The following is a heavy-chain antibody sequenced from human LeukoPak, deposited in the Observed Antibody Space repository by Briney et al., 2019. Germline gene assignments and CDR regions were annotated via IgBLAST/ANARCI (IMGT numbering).Heavy chain of an antibody. CDR3: ATGIAARGRYYYYGMDV. Sequence: ASVEVSCKAFGYTFTGYYMHWVRQAPGQGLEWMGRINPNSGGTNYAQKFQGRVTMTRDTSISTAYMELSRLRSDDTAVYYCATGIAARGRYYYYGMDVWGQGTTVTVSS. CDR1: GYTFTGYY. D-gene: IGHD6-6*01. V-gene: IGHV1-2*06. J-gene: IGHJ6*02. CDR2: INPNSGGT.